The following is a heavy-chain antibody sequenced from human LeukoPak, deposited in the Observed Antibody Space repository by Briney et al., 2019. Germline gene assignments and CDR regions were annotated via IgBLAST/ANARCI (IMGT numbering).Heavy chain of an antibody. CDR3: ARGRSRVTIFGVALNWLDS. CDR1: GGSISSGSYY. D-gene: IGHD3-3*01. V-gene: IGHV4-61*02. J-gene: IGHJ5*01. CDR2: IYSSGST. Sequence: PSETLSLTCTVSGGSISSGSYYWSWIRQPAGKGLEWIGRIYSSGSTNYNPSLKSRVTISVDTSKNQFSLKLSSVTAADTAVYYCARGRSRVTIFGVALNWLDSWGQGNLVTVSS.